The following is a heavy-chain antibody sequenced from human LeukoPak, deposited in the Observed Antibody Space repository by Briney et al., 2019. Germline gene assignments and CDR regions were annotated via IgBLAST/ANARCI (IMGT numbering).Heavy chain of an antibody. V-gene: IGHV3-23*01. CDR1: GFTFRTYA. CDR2: ISDSGANT. D-gene: IGHD6-19*01. CDR3: AKSMTLQWRGFFDL. J-gene: IGHJ2*01. Sequence: PGGSLGLSCAASGFTFRTYAMSWVRQAPGKGLEWVSTISDSGANTYYADSVRGRFTISRDNSKNTLYLQKNSLRADDTAIYYCAKSMTLQWRGFFDLWGRGTHVTVSS.